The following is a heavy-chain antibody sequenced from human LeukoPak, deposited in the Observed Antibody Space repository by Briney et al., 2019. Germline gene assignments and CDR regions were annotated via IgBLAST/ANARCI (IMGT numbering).Heavy chain of an antibody. CDR3: ATSSPVTGYGDYVQYFQH. CDR1: GYTFTSCD. V-gene: IGHV1-8*03. Sequence: ASVKVCCKASGYTFTSCDINWVRPATGQGLEWMGWMNPNSGNTGYAQKFQGRVTITRNTSITTAYMELSSVRSEDTAVYYCATSSPVTGYGDYVQYFQHWGQGTLVTVSS. CDR2: MNPNSGNT. J-gene: IGHJ1*01. D-gene: IGHD4-17*01.